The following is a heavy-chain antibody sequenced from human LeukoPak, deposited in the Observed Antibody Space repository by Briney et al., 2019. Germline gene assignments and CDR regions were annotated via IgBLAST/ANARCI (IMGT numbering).Heavy chain of an antibody. CDR1: GFTFSSYG. D-gene: IGHD1-26*01. CDR2: IRYDGSNK. CDR3: AISSRGELLSLDAFDI. Sequence: GGSLRLSCAASGFTFSSYGMHWVRQAPGKGLEWVAFIRYDGSNKYYADSVKGRFTISRDNSKNTLYLQMNSLRAEDTAVYYCAISSRGELLSLDAFDIWGQGTMVTVSS. J-gene: IGHJ3*02. V-gene: IGHV3-30*02.